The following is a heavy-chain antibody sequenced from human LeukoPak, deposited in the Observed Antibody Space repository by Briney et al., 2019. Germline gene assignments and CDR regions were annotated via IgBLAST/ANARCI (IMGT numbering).Heavy chain of an antibody. CDR1: GYTFTNYG. CDR2: ISAYNGHT. Sequence: ASVKVSCKASGYTFTNYGISWVRQAPGQGLEWMGWISAYNGHTKYSQKFQGRVTMTTDTSTSTAYMELRSLRSDDTAVYYCARTLYIASAPGGFDYWGQGTLVTVSS. CDR3: ARTLYIASAPGGFDY. V-gene: IGHV1-18*01. J-gene: IGHJ4*02. D-gene: IGHD3-16*01.